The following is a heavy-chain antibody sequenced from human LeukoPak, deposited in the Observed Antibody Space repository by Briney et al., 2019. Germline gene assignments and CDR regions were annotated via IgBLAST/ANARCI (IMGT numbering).Heavy chain of an antibody. CDR2: INPSGGST. CDR3: ARSGVYSRGRMTPYYYYGMDV. D-gene: IGHD6-19*01. V-gene: IGHV1-46*01. CDR1: GYTFTSYY. J-gene: IGHJ6*02. Sequence: GASVKVSCKASGYTFTSYYMHWVRQAPGQGLEWMGIINPSGGSTSYAQKFQGRVTMTRDTSTSTVYMELSSLRSEDTAVYYCARSGVYSRGRMTPYYYYGMDVWGQGTTVTVSS.